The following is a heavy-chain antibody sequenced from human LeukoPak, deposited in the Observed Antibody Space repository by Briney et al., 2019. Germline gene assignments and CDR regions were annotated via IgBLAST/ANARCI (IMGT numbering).Heavy chain of an antibody. D-gene: IGHD5-18*01. CDR1: GFTFSSYW. J-gene: IGHJ4*02. V-gene: IGHV3-7*01. CDR2: INQYGSEK. Sequence: GGSLRLSCAASGFTFSSYWMSWVRQAPGKGLQWVANINQYGSEKYYVDSVKGRFTISRDNAKNSLYLQMNSLRDEDTAVYYCAKDPLRYSYGLYYFDYWGQGTLVTVSS. CDR3: AKDPLRYSYGLYYFDY.